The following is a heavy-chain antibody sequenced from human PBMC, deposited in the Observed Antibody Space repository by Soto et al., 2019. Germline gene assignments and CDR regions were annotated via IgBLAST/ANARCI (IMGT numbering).Heavy chain of an antibody. J-gene: IGHJ3*02. CDR1: GYTFTSYG. D-gene: IGHD3-3*01. Sequence: GASVKVSCKASGYTFTSYGISWVLQAPGQGLEWMGWISAYNGNTNYAQKLQGRVTMTTDTSTSTAYMELRSLRSDDTAVYYCARDLGGDFWSGYYFQPNAFDIWGQGTMVTVSS. CDR2: ISAYNGNT. V-gene: IGHV1-18*04. CDR3: ARDLGGDFWSGYYFQPNAFDI.